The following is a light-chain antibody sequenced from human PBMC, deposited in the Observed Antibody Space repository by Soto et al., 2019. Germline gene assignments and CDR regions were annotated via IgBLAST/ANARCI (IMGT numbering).Light chain of an antibody. CDR2: LNSDGSH. V-gene: IGLV4-69*01. CDR1: SGHNNYA. CDR3: QTWGTGIQV. J-gene: IGLJ3*02. Sequence: QLVLTQSPSASASLGASVKLTCTLSSGHNNYAIAWHQQQPEKGPRYLMKLNSDGSHSKGDGIPDRLSGSSSGAERYLTISNLQSEDEADYYCQTWGTGIQVFGGGTKLTVL.